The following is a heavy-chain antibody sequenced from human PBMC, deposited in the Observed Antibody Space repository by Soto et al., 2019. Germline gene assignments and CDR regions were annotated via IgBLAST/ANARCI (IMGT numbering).Heavy chain of an antibody. CDR1: GGSISSGGYY. CDR3: ASSPIITIFAVASGQFDY. D-gene: IGHD3-3*01. Sequence: TLSLTCTVSGGSISSGGYYWSWIRQHPGKGLEWIGYIYYSGSTYYNPSLKSRVTISVDTSKNQFSLKLSSVTAADTAVYYCASSPIITIFAVASGQFDYWGQGTLLTVSS. CDR2: IYYSGST. V-gene: IGHV4-31*03. J-gene: IGHJ4*02.